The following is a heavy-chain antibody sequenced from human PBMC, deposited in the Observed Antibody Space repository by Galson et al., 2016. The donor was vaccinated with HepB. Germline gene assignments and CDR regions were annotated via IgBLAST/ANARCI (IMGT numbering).Heavy chain of an antibody. CDR1: GFTFSTYI. CDR3: ARAPNNHWSRNSPPFDY. Sequence: SLRLSCAGSGFTFSTYIMNWVRQAPGKGLEWVSFISSSSGTIYYASSVKGRFTVSRDNAKNSLHLQMNSLRAEDTALYYCARAPNNHWSRNSPPFDYWGQGTLVTVSS. D-gene: IGHD1-14*01. J-gene: IGHJ4*02. V-gene: IGHV3-48*01. CDR2: ISSSSGTI.